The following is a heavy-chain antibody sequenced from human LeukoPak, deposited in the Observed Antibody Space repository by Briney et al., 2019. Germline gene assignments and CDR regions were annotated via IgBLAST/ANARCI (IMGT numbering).Heavy chain of an antibody. CDR3: AREVGYRTSWCGRFDP. V-gene: IGHV1-18*01. CDR2: ISAYNGNT. D-gene: IGHD6-13*01. Sequence: ASVKVSCKASGSTFTSYGISWVRQAPGQGLEWMGWISAYNGNTNYAQKFQGRVTITRYTSVNTVYMELNGLKSDDTGAYYCAREVGYRTSWCGRFDPWGQGTVVTVSS. J-gene: IGHJ5*02. CDR1: GSTFTSYG.